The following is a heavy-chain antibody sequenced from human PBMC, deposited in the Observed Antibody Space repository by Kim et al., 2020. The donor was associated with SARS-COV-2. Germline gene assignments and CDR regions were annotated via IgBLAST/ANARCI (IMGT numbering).Heavy chain of an antibody. J-gene: IGHJ4*02. CDR2: IYYSGST. CDR1: GGSISSSSYY. Sequence: SETLSLTCTVSGGSISSSSYYWGWIRQPPGKGLEWIGSIYYSGSTYYNPSLKSRVTISVDTSKNQFSLKLSSVTAADTAVYYCARHVAYYDILTGYYSPPLNFDYWGQGTLVTVSS. CDR3: ARHVAYYDILTGYYSPPLNFDY. D-gene: IGHD3-9*01. V-gene: IGHV4-39*01.